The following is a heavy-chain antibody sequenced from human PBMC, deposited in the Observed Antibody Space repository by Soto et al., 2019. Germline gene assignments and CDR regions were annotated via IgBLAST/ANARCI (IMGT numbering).Heavy chain of an antibody. Sequence: LSLTCTVSGASISSSYWSWIRQSPGKGLEWIGYVYHTGSTNYNPSLKSRVTISLDTSKSQFSLNLTSLTTADTAVYFCARGGNRYSNVASGVGGFDYWGQGSLVTVSS. CDR1: GASISSSY. CDR3: ARGGNRYSNVASGVGGFDY. J-gene: IGHJ4*02. D-gene: IGHD5-12*01. V-gene: IGHV4-59*01. CDR2: VYHTGST.